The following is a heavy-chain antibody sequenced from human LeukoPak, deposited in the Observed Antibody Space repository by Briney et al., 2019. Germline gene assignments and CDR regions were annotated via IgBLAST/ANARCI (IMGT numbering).Heavy chain of an antibody. CDR2: ISYDGSNK. Sequence: GGSLRLSCAASGFTFSSYAMHWVRQAPGKGLEWVAVISYDGSNKYYADSVKGRFTISRDNSKSTLYLQMNSLRAEDTAVYYCARDSSSSWYGALDYWGQGTLVTVSS. J-gene: IGHJ4*02. D-gene: IGHD6-13*01. CDR3: ARDSSSSWYGALDY. V-gene: IGHV3-30-3*01. CDR1: GFTFSSYA.